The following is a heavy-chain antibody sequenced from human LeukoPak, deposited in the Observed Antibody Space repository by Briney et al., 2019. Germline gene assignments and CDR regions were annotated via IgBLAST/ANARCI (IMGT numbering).Heavy chain of an antibody. CDR3: AKDKGPAADYYMDV. Sequence: GGSLRLSCAASGFTFSSYAMHWVRQAPGKGLEWVSLISWDGGSTYYADSVKGRFTISRDNSKNSLYLQMNSLRAEDTALYYCAKDKGPAADYYMDVWGKGTTVTVSS. CDR2: ISWDGGST. D-gene: IGHD6-25*01. J-gene: IGHJ6*03. CDR1: GFTFSSYA. V-gene: IGHV3-43D*03.